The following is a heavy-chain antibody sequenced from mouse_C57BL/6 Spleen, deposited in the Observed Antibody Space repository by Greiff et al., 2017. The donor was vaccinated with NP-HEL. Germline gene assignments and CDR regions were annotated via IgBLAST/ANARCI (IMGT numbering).Heavy chain of an antibody. V-gene: IGHV1-62-2*01. CDR2: FYPGSGSI. J-gene: IGHJ1*03. D-gene: IGHD1-1*02. CDR3: ERHEKAYEGGSYDWYFEG. Sequence: QVQLQQSGAELVKPGASVKLSCKASGYTFTEYTIHWVKQRSGQGLEWIGWFYPGSGSIKYNEKFKDKATLTADKSSSTVYMELSRLTSDDSAVYVCERHEKAYEGGSYDWYFEGWGTATTVTVSS. CDR1: GYTFTEYT.